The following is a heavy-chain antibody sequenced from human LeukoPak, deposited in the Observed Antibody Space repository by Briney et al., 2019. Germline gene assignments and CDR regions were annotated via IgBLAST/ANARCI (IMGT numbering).Heavy chain of an antibody. D-gene: IGHD3-22*01. Sequence: PGGSLRLSCAASGFTFSGYVMHWVRQAPGKGLEWVAVIPYDGSDNYYADSVKGRFTISRDNSKNTLYLQMSSLTAEDTAVYYCARGSDNSGYYVPFGYWGQGTLVTVSS. J-gene: IGHJ4*02. CDR2: IPYDGSDN. V-gene: IGHV3-30*04. CDR3: ARGSDNSGYYVPFGY. CDR1: GFTFSGYV.